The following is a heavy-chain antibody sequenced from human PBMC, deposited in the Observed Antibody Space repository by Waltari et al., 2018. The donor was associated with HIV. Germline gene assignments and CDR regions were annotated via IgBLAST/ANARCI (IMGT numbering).Heavy chain of an antibody. CDR1: GRTFTDYY. D-gene: IGHD6-19*01. CDR3: ATSARLAVPTY. V-gene: IGHV1-69-2*01. Sequence: EVQLVQSGAEVKKPGATVKISCKVSGRTFTDYYMQWVQEAPGKGLEWIGLVYPEDGETIYAENFQGRVTITADTSTDTAYMELSSLTYEDTAVYYCATSARLAVPTYWGQGTLVIVS. J-gene: IGHJ1*01. CDR2: VYPEDGET.